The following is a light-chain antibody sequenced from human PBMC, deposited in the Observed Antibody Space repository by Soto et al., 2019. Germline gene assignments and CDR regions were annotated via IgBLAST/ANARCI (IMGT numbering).Light chain of an antibody. Sequence: DLQMTQSPSSLSASIEDRVTITCRASQNINSHLNWYQQKPGKAPKVVIYAASRLQSGVPSRFSGSGSGTEFTLTISSLEPEDFATYYCQQSHITTLFTFGKGTKLEIK. CDR1: QNINSH. CDR3: QQSHITTLFT. CDR2: AAS. J-gene: IGKJ2*01. V-gene: IGKV1-39*01.